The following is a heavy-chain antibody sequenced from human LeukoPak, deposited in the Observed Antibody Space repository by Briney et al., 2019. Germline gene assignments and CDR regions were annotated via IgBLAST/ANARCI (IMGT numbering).Heavy chain of an antibody. CDR1: GGSISSYY. Sequence: NPSETLSLTCTVSGGSISSYYWSWIRQPPGKGLEWIGNIDYSGSTIYNPALKSRVTISVDTSKNQFSLKLSSVTAADTAVYYCARGVVATIMGRDYYYGMDVWGQGTTVTVSS. V-gene: IGHV4-59*12. D-gene: IGHD5-12*01. CDR3: ARGVVATIMGRDYYYGMDV. CDR2: IDYSGST. J-gene: IGHJ6*02.